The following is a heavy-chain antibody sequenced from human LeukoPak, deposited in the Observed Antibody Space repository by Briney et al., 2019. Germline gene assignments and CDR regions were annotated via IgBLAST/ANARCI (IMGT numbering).Heavy chain of an antibody. CDR1: GYTFTSYG. Sequence: ASVKVSCKASGYTFTSYGISWVRQASGQGLEWMGWISAYNGNTNYAQKLQGRVTMTTDTSTSTAYMELRSLRSDDTAVYYCARDPYYYGSGSYYTDNWFDPWGQGTLVTVSS. D-gene: IGHD3-10*01. V-gene: IGHV1-18*01. CDR3: ARDPYYYGSGSYYTDNWFDP. CDR2: ISAYNGNT. J-gene: IGHJ5*02.